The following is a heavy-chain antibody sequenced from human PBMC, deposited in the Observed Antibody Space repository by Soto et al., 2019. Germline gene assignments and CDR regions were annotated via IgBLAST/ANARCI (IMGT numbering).Heavy chain of an antibody. CDR2: INPSSGET. Sequence: QIRLVQSGGEVRTPGASVKVSCKASGYTFSSYGITWVRQAPGQGLEWLGWINPSSGETNYAQKFQGRVTVTTDTSTTTGYMELRNLTFDDTAVYYCARDWYPRFDPWGQGTLVTDSS. J-gene: IGHJ5*02. CDR3: ARDWYPRFDP. CDR1: GYTFSSYG. V-gene: IGHV1-18*01. D-gene: IGHD6-13*01.